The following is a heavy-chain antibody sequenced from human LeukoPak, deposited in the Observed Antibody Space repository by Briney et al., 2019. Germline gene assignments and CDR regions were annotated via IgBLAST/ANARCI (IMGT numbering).Heavy chain of an antibody. CDR1: GHSFTTYW. V-gene: IGHV5-51*01. Sequence: GESLKISCKGSGHSFTTYWIGLVRQMPGKGLEWMGIIHPGDSDTRYSPSFQGHVTISVDKSINTAYLQWSSLKASDTAIYYCARQDGTAKFYFDYWGQGTLVTVSS. D-gene: IGHD5-24*01. CDR3: ARQDGTAKFYFDY. CDR2: IHPGDSDT. J-gene: IGHJ4*02.